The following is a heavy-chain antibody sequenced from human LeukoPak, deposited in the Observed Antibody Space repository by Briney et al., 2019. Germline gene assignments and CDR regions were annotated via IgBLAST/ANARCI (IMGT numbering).Heavy chain of an antibody. J-gene: IGHJ4*02. CDR2: IYSSGTT. V-gene: IGHV4-4*07. Sequence: SETLSLTCTVSGGSISNDYWTWTRQPAGKGLEWIGRIYSSGTTNYNPSLTSRVTMSVDTSKNQFSLKLRSVTAADTAVYYCARNVRGGSTYLDYWGQGTLVTVSS. CDR3: ARNVRGGSTYLDY. D-gene: IGHD3-16*01. CDR1: GGSISNDY.